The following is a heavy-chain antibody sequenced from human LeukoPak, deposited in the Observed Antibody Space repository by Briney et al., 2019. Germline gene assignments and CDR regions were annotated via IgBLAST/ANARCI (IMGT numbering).Heavy chain of an antibody. CDR3: ARRRWSTGWYAY. J-gene: IGHJ4*02. Sequence: GSLRLSCKGSGYSFTSYWIGWVRQMPGKGLEWIGIIYPGDSDTRYSPSFQGHVSISADKSINTAYLHWSSLKASDTASYFCARRRWSTGWYAYWGQGTQVTVSS. CDR2: IYPGDSDT. D-gene: IGHD6-19*01. CDR1: GYSFTSYW. V-gene: IGHV5-51*01.